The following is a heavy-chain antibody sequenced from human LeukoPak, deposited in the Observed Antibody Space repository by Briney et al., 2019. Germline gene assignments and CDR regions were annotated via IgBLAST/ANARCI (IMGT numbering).Heavy chain of an antibody. CDR3: AKRCVVIRGLLLLGYHQEAYHYDF. J-gene: IGHJ4*02. CDR1: GISLSNYA. CDR2: ISERGGST. V-gene: IGHV3-23*01. D-gene: IGHD3-10*01. Sequence: GGSLRLSCVVSGISLSNYAMTWVRQAPGKGLEWVSYISERGGSTTYADSVKGRFTISRDTSLNTLYLQMNNLRAEDTAVYFCAKRCVVIRGLLLLGYHQEAYHYDFWGQGVLVTVSS.